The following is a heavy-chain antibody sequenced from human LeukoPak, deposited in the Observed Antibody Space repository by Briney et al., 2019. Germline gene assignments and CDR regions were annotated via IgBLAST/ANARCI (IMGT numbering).Heavy chain of an antibody. D-gene: IGHD3-22*01. CDR2: IIPILGIA. V-gene: IGHV1-69*04. Sequence: GASVKVSCKASGGTFSSHAISWVRQAPGQGLEWMGRIIPILGIANYAQKFQGRVTITADKSTSTAYMELSSLRSEDTAVYYCASQTYYYDSSGPNSFDYWGQGTLVTVSS. CDR3: ASQTYYYDSSGPNSFDY. CDR1: GGTFSSHA. J-gene: IGHJ4*02.